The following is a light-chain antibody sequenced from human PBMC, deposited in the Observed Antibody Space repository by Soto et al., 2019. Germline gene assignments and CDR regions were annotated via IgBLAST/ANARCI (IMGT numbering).Light chain of an antibody. Sequence: EIVVTQSPATLSLSPGERANLSCRASQSVSSHLAWYQQQPGPAPRLLIYDASNRATGIPARFSGSGSGTDFTLTISSLEPEDFAVYYCQQRSNWPPFTFGQGTRLEIK. CDR3: QQRSNWPPFT. CDR1: QSVSSH. V-gene: IGKV3-11*01. J-gene: IGKJ5*01. CDR2: DAS.